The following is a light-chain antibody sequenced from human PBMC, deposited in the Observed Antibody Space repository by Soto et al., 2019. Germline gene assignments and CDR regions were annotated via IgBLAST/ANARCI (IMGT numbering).Light chain of an antibody. V-gene: IGLV2-11*01. Sequence: QSALTQPRSVSGSPGQSVTISCTGTSSDVGGYNYVSWYQQHPGTAPKLMIYDVSKRPSGVHDRFSGSKSGNTASLTISGLQAEDEADYYCCSYAGSHPYVFGTGTKLTVL. CDR3: CSYAGSHPYV. CDR1: SSDVGGYNY. CDR2: DVS. J-gene: IGLJ1*01.